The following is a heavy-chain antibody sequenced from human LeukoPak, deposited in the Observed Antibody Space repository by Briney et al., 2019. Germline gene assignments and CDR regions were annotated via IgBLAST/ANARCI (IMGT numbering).Heavy chain of an antibody. Sequence: GGSLRLSCAASGFTFSSYAMSWVRRAPGKGLEWVASMTESGDYIYYADSVKGRFTISRDNAKNSLHLQMNSLRVEDTAVYFCVTEGYCRGGSCSSDAFDIWGQGTMVIVSS. V-gene: IGHV3-21*01. CDR2: MTESGDYI. CDR3: VTEGYCRGGSCSSDAFDI. J-gene: IGHJ3*02. CDR1: GFTFSSYA. D-gene: IGHD2-15*01.